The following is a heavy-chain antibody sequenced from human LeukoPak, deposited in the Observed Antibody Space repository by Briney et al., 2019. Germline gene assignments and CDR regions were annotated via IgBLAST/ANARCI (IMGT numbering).Heavy chain of an antibody. CDR3: ARGAPNWNYGSGWFDP. Sequence: ASVKVSCKASGYTFTSYGISWVRQAPGQGLEWMGWISAYNGNTNYAQKLQGRVTMTTDTSTSTAYMELRSLRSDDTAVYYCARGAPNWNYGSGWFDPWGQGTLVTVSS. CDR1: GYTFTSYG. CDR2: ISAYNGNT. J-gene: IGHJ5*02. D-gene: IGHD1-7*01. V-gene: IGHV1-18*01.